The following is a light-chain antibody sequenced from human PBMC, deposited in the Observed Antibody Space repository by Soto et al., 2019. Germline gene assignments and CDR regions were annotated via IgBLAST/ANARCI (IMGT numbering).Light chain of an antibody. CDR1: SSNIGSNT. CDR2: SNN. V-gene: IGLV1-44*01. CDR3: AAWDDNLNGPV. J-gene: IGLJ2*01. Sequence: QSALTQPPSASGTPGQRVIISCYGSSSNIGSNTVNWYHQLPGTAPKLLIYSNNHRPSGVPDRFSGSKSGTSASLAISGLQSEDEADYYCAAWDDNLNGPVFGGGTKLTVL.